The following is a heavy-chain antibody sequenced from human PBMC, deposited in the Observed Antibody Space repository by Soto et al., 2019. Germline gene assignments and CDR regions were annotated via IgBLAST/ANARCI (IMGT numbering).Heavy chain of an antibody. CDR1: GYSISSGYY. V-gene: IGHV4-38-2*02. J-gene: IGHJ4*02. CDR3: ARERSFWSGQGFLY. Sequence: PSETLSLTCAVSGYSISSGYYWGWIRLPPGKGLQWIGSIYPSGSTYYNPSLNSRVTISVDTSKIQFPLNLASVTAADTAIYFCARERSFWSGQGFLYWGQGTLVPVSS. CDR2: IYPSGST. D-gene: IGHD3-3*01.